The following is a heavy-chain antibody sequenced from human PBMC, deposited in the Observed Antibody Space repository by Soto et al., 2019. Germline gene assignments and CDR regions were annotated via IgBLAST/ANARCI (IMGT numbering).Heavy chain of an antibody. V-gene: IGHV3-48*02. CDR3: TRDRGGSYFDY. J-gene: IGHJ4*02. CDR2: ISSGSGTI. CDR1: GFTFSSYA. D-gene: IGHD3-10*01. Sequence: GGSLRLSCAASGFTFSSYAMHWVRQAPGKGLEWVSYISSGSGTIYYADSVKGRFTISRDNAKNSLYLQMSSLRDEDTAVYYCTRDRGGSYFDYWGQGTLVTVSS.